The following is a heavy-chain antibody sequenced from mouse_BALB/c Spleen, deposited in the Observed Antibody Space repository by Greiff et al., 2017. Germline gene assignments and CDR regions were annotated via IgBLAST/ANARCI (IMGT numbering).Heavy chain of an antibody. CDR1: GYTFTSYW. CDR3: ARGWDDD. D-gene: IGHD4-1*01. CDR2: INPSTGYT. Sequence: QVQLQQSGAELAKPGASVKMSCKASGYTFTSYWMHWVKQRPGQGLEWIGYINPSTGYTEYNQKFKDKATLTADKSSSTAYMQLSSLTSEDSAVYYCARGWDDDWGQGTTLTVSS. J-gene: IGHJ2*01. V-gene: IGHV1-7*01.